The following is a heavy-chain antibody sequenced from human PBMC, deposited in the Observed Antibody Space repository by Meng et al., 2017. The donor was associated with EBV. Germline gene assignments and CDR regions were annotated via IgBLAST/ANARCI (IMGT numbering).Heavy chain of an antibody. CDR2: IYYSGST. CDR1: GGSISSSSYY. V-gene: IGHV4-39*07. Sequence: QLRLQESGPGLVKPSWTLSLTCTVSGGSISSSSYYWGWIRQPPGKGLEWIGSIYYSGSTYYNPSLKSRVTISVDTSKNQFSLKLSSVTAADTAVYYCARVDGDYLRGYYFDYWGQGTLVTVSS. CDR3: ARVDGDYLRGYYFDY. D-gene: IGHD4-17*01. J-gene: IGHJ4*02.